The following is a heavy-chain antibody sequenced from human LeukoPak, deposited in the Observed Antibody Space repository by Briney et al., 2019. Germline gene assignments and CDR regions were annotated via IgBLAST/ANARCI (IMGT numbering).Heavy chain of an antibody. CDR2: IYYSGST. CDR1: GGSISSYY. CDR3: ARAYCGGDCYTPFDY. J-gene: IGHJ4*02. D-gene: IGHD2-21*02. Sequence: SETLSLTCTVSGGSISSYYWSWIRQPPGKGLEWIGYIYYSGSTNCNPSLKSRVTISVDTSKNQFSLKLSSVTAADTAVYYCARAYCGGDCYTPFDYWGQGTLVTVSS. V-gene: IGHV4-59*01.